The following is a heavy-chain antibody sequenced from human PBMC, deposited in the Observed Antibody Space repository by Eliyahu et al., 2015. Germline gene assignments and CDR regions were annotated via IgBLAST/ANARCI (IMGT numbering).Heavy chain of an antibody. J-gene: IGHJ4*02. CDR2: IYSGGST. D-gene: IGHD2-2*01. CDR3: ARGVRVVVPDY. Sequence: EVQLVESGXGLVQPGGSLXLSCAASGFTVSSNYMSWGRQAPGKGLEWVSVIYSGGSTYYADSVKGRFTISRDNSKNTLYLQMNSLRAEDXAVYYCARGVRVVVPDYWGQGTLVTVSS. V-gene: IGHV3-66*01. CDR1: GFTVSSNY.